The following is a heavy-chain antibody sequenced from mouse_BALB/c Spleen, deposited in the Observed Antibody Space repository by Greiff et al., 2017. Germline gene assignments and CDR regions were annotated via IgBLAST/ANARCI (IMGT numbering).Heavy chain of an antibody. CDR2: ISSGSSTI. CDR1: GFTFSSFG. D-gene: IGHD1-2*01. Sequence: EVHLVESGGGLVQPGGSRKLSCAASGFTFSSFGMHWVRQAPEKGLEWVAYISSGSSTIYYADTVKGRFTISRDNPKNTLFLQMTSLRSEDTAMYYCARLLRPGNAMDYWGQGTSVTVSS. J-gene: IGHJ4*01. CDR3: ARLLRPGNAMDY. V-gene: IGHV5-17*02.